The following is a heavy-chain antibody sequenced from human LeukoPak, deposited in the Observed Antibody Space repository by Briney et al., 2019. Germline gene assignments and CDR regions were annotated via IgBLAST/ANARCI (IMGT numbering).Heavy chain of an antibody. CDR3: ARGVCGGDCYLSDYYYYGMDV. D-gene: IGHD2-21*02. Sequence: ASVKVSSKACGGTFIIYAISWVRQAPGQGREWMGRINPILGITNYAQKFQGRVTITADKSTSTAYMELSSLRSEDTAVYYCARGVCGGDCYLSDYYYYGMDVWGQGTTVTASS. CDR1: GGTFIIYA. J-gene: IGHJ6*02. V-gene: IGHV1-69*10. CDR2: INPILGIT.